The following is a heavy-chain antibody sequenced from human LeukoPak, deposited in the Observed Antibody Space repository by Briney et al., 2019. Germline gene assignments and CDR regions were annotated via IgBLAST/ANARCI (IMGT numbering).Heavy chain of an antibody. Sequence: GGSLRLSCAASGFNFSDHSMIWIRQAPGKGPEWVSYINSNGNDFYYADSVKGRFTISRDNTKNSLYLQMDSLRVDDTAVYFCASYGDYVGFDYWGQGTLVTVSS. D-gene: IGHD4-17*01. CDR2: INSNGNDF. J-gene: IGHJ4*02. CDR1: GFNFSDHS. V-gene: IGHV3-11*01. CDR3: ASYGDYVGFDY.